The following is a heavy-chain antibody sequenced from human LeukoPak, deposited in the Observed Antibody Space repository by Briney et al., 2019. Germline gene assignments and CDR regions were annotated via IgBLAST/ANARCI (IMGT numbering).Heavy chain of an antibody. J-gene: IGHJ6*02. V-gene: IGHV1-46*01. Sequence: ASVKVSCKASGYTVTSYYMHWVRQAPGQGLEWMGILNPSGGSTSYAQKFQGRATLTRATSTCTVYMELSSLRSEDTAVYYCASVYNYGMDVWGQGTTVIVSS. CDR3: ASVYNYGMDV. CDR2: LNPSGGST. CDR1: GYTVTSYY.